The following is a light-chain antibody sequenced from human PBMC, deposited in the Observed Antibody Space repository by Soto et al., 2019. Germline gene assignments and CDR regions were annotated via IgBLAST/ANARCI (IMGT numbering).Light chain of an antibody. V-gene: IGLV2-11*01. J-gene: IGLJ3*02. CDR3: CSHAGSFTWM. CDR2: DVT. CDR1: SSSLGADSF. Sequence: QSALTQPRSVSGSPGQSVTISCTGTSSSLGADSFVSWYQQHPGKAPKLIIYDVTKRPSGVPYRFAGSQSDNTASLTISGLQAEDEADYYCCSHAGSFTWMFGGGTKLTVL.